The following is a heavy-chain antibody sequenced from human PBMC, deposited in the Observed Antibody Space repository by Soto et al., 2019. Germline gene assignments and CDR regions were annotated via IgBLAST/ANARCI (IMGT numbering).Heavy chain of an antibody. CDR2: LSAYNGNT. CDR1: GYTFPSYG. Sequence: QVQLVQSGAEVTKPGASVKVSCKASGYTFPSYGISWVRQAPGQGLEWMGWLSAYNGNTNYAQKLPARVTMNTNTHRSTGYMDLISLRSDNTAVYYCATSYGFWSGYYRGVFDYWGQGTLVTVSS. CDR3: ATSYGFWSGYYRGVFDY. V-gene: IGHV1-18*01. D-gene: IGHD3-3*01. J-gene: IGHJ4*02.